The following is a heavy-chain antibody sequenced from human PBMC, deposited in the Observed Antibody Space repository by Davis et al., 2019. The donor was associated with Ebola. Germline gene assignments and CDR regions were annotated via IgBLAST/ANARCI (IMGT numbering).Heavy chain of an antibody. V-gene: IGHV1-2*06. CDR2: INPSSGDT. CDR1: GFSFSAYG. CDR3: ARYCSGGSCSSESLDY. D-gene: IGHD2-15*01. Sequence: GESLKISCTASGFSFSAYGMHWVRQAPGQGLEWMGRINPSSGDTNYAQKFQGRVTMTTDTSIRTAYMELSRLRSDDTAVYFCARYCSGGSCSSESLDYWGQGTLVTVPS. J-gene: IGHJ4*02.